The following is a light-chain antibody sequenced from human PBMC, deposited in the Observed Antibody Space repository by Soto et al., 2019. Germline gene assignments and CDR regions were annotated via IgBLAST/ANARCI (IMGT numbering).Light chain of an antibody. J-gene: IGLJ3*02. Sequence: QSVLAQPASVSGSPGQSITISCTGTSSDVGSYNLVSWYQHHPGKGPKLLIYEVTKRPSGVSSRFSGSKSGNTASLTISGLQADDEADYYCCSYAGSNTVDLAFGGGTKVTVL. CDR1: SSDVGSYNL. CDR3: CSYAGSNTVDLA. V-gene: IGLV2-23*02. CDR2: EVT.